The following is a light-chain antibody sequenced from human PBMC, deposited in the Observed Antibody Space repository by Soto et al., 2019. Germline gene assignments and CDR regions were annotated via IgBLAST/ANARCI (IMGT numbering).Light chain of an antibody. CDR3: QPYGSSPKT. CDR1: ESVSSN. Sequence: EIEMTQSPATMSVSPGERAILSCRASESVSSNLAWYQQKFGQAPRLLIYGASVRATGIPARFSGSGSGTEFTLTISRLEPEDFDVYYCQPYGSSPKTLGQGTKVDIK. CDR2: GAS. V-gene: IGKV3-15*01. J-gene: IGKJ1*01.